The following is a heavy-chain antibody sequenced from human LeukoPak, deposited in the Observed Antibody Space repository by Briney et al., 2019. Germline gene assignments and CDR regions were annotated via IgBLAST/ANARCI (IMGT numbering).Heavy chain of an antibody. CDR3: ARGEMATIEDAFDI. Sequence: SQTLSLTCTVAGGSTSSYYWSWIRQPPGKGREGIGDIYYSGSTNYNPSLKSRVTISVDTSKNQFSLKLRSVSAADTAMYYCARGEMATIEDAFDIWGQGTLVTVSS. D-gene: IGHD5-24*01. CDR2: IYYSGST. CDR1: GGSTSSYY. J-gene: IGHJ3*02. V-gene: IGHV4-59*01.